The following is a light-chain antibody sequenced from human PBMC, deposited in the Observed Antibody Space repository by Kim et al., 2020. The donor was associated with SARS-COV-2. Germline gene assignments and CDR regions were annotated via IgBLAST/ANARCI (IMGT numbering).Light chain of an antibody. V-gene: IGLV3-1*01. CDR3: QAWDSSTVV. CDR2: QDS. CDR1: KLGDKY. Sequence: PPAFSVSPGQTASITCSGDKLGDKYACWYQQKPGQSPVLVIYQDSKRPSGIPERFSGSNSGNTATLTISGTQAMDEADYYCQAWDSSTVVFGGGTQLTVL. J-gene: IGLJ2*01.